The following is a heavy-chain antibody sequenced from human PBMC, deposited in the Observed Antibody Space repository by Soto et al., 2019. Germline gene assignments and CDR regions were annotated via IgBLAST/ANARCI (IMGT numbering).Heavy chain of an antibody. V-gene: IGHV3-30*18. CDR2: ISDDGNLK. D-gene: IGHD2-8*01. Sequence: QVQLVESGGGVVQPGRSLRLSCAASGFTFSNYGMHWVRQGPGKGLEWVALISDDGNLKHYIESVKGRFTVSRDNTXKTVYLQRNSLRADDTAVYYWAKDRYSTPPGSLDLWGQGTLVSVSS. CDR1: GFTFSNYG. J-gene: IGHJ4*02. CDR3: AKDRYSTPPGSLDL.